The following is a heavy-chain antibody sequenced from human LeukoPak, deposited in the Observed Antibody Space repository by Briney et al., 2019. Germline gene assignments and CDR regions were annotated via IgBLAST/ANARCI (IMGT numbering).Heavy chain of an antibody. CDR2: MNEDGSVK. Sequence: GGSLRLSCAASGFTFSSYWMRWGRQAPGKGLEWVANMNEDGSVKNYVVSVKGRFTISRDNAKSSLYLQMNSLRAEDTAVYYCALDGGYTRFDPWGQGTLVTVPS. D-gene: IGHD1-1*01. V-gene: IGHV3-7*04. CDR1: GFTFSSYW. CDR3: ALDGGYTRFDP. J-gene: IGHJ5*02.